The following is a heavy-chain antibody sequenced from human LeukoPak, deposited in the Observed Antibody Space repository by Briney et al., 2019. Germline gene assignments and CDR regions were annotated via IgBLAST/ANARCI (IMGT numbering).Heavy chain of an antibody. CDR1: GFTFRSYG. V-gene: IGHV3-30*18. CDR2: ISYDGSNK. D-gene: IGHD3-10*01. CDR3: AKETSGSYGTLYYYYYGMDV. Sequence: GRSLRLSCAASGFTFRSYGMHWVRQARDKGLEWVAFISYDGSNKYYADSVKRRFTISRGNSKNTLYLQMNSLRAEDTAVYYCAKETSGSYGTLYYYYYGMDVWGQGTTVTVSS. J-gene: IGHJ6*02.